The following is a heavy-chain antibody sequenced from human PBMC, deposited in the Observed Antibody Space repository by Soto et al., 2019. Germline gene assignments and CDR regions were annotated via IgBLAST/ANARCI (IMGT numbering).Heavy chain of an antibody. J-gene: IGHJ5*02. CDR2: IYYSGST. D-gene: IGHD4-4*01. CDR1: GGSISSYY. V-gene: IGHV4-59*01. CDR3: ARDGAPASNSYNWFDP. Sequence: QVQLQESGPGLVKPSETLSLTCTVSGGSISSYYWSWIRQPPGKGLEWIGYIYYSGSTNYNPSLKSRVTISVDTSKNQFSLKLSSVTAADTAVYYCARDGAPASNSYNWFDPWGQGTLVTVSS.